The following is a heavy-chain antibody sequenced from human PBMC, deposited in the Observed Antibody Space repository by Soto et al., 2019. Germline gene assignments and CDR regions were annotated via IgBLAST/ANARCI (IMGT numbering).Heavy chain of an antibody. D-gene: IGHD4-17*01. CDR3: ARDGSDYIPQYYFAD. CDR2: INAGNGNT. Sequence: GASVKVSCKASGYTFTSYAMHWVRQAPGQRLEWMGWINAGNGNTKYSQKFQGRVTITRDTSASTAYMELSSLRSEDTAVYYCARDGSDYIPQYYFADWGQGTLVTVSS. J-gene: IGHJ4*02. V-gene: IGHV1-3*01. CDR1: GYTFTSYA.